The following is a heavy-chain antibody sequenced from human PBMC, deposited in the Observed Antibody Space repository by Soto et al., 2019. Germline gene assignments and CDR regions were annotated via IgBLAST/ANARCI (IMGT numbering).Heavy chain of an antibody. CDR3: ARAIHHGSGGKRPPHVDY. CDR2: ISSSSSTI. CDR1: GFTVSSNY. D-gene: IGHD3-10*01. Sequence: PGGSLRLSCAASGFTVSSNYMSWVRQAPGKGLEWVSYISSSSSTIYYADSVKGRFTISRDNAKNSLYLQMNSLGAEDTAVYYCARAIHHGSGGKRPPHVDYWGQGTLVTVSS. V-gene: IGHV3-48*01. J-gene: IGHJ4*02.